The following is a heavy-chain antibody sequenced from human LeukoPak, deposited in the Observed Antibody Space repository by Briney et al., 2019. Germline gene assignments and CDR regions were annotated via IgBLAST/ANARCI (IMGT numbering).Heavy chain of an antibody. V-gene: IGHV1-69*02. D-gene: IGHD6-6*01. CDR1: GGTLSSYT. CDR2: IIPILGIA. Sequence: GASVKVSCKASGGTLSSYTISWVRQAPGQGLEWMGRIIPILGIANYAQKFQGRVTITADKSTSTAYMELSSLRSEDTAVYYCARARGIAARPWWYWGQGTLVTVSS. CDR3: ARARGIAARPWWY. J-gene: IGHJ4*02.